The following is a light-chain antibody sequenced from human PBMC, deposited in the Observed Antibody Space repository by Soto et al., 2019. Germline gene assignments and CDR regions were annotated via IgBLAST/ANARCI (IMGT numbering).Light chain of an antibody. CDR3: QQSSNSPMYT. V-gene: IGKV1-39*01. CDR2: AAS. J-gene: IGKJ2*01. Sequence: DIQMTQSPSSLSASVGDRVTITCRASQSIAYYVNWFQQKPGKAPNLLIYAASSLQSGVPSRFSGSGSGTDFTLTISSLQPEDFATYYCQQSSNSPMYTFGQGT. CDR1: QSIAYY.